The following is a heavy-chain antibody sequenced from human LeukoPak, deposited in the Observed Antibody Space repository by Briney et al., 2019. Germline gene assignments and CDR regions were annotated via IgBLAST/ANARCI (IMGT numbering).Heavy chain of an antibody. J-gene: IGHJ5*02. CDR3: ARRGVTTSRWFDP. D-gene: IGHD4-17*01. CDR2: IYYSGST. CDR1: GGSISSSSYY. V-gene: IGHV4-39*01. Sequence: SETLSLTCTVSGGSISSSSYYWGWIRQPPGKGLEWIGSIYYSGSTYYNPSLKSRVTISVDTSKNQFSLKLSSVTAADTAVYYCARRGVTTSRWFDPWGQGTLVTVSS.